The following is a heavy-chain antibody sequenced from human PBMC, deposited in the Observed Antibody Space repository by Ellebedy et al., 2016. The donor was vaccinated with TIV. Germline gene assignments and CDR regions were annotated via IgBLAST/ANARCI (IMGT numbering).Heavy chain of an antibody. J-gene: IGHJ6*03. D-gene: IGHD2-21*02. Sequence: SETLSLTCTVSGGSMSPYFWNWIRQPPGGPLEWIGNILYSGNANYNPSLMSRVTMSVDTSNNQFFLTLTSVTAADTAVYYCARRAYCGGDCNPPNYYYTDVWGKGTTVTVSS. CDR3: ARRAYCGGDCNPPNYYYTDV. V-gene: IGHV4-59*08. CDR2: ILYSGNA. CDR1: GGSMSPYF.